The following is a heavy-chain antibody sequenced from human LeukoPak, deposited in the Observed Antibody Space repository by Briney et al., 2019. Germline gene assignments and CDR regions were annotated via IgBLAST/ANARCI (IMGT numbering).Heavy chain of an antibody. CDR3: ALYCSDGSCFRFGD. V-gene: IGHV1-46*01. D-gene: IGHD2-15*01. Sequence: ASVKVSCKASGYTFTSYYMHWVRQAPGQGLEWMGIINPSGGSTSYAQKFQGRVTMTRDTSTSTVYMELSRLGSDDTAVYYCALYCSDGSCFRFGDWGQGTLVTVSS. J-gene: IGHJ4*02. CDR2: INPSGGST. CDR1: GYTFTSYY.